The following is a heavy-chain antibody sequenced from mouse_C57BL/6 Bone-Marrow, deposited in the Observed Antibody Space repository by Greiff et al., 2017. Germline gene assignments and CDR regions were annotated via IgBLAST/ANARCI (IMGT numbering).Heavy chain of an antibody. CDR1: GFNIKDDY. Sequence: VQLQQSGAELVRPGASVKLSCTASGFNIKDDYMHWVKQRPEQGLEWIGWIDPENGDTEYASKFQGKATITADTSSNTAYLQLSSLTSEDTAVFYSTFLYYGSSCDVWGTETTVTVSS. CDR3: TFLYYGSSCDV. D-gene: IGHD1-1*01. V-gene: IGHV14-4*01. J-gene: IGHJ1*03. CDR2: IDPENGDT.